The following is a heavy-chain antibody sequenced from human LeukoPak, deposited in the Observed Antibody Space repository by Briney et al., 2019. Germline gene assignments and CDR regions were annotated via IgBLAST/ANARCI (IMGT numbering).Heavy chain of an antibody. CDR1: GYTFTSYD. Sequence: SVKVSCKASGYTFTSYDINWVRQAPGQGLEWMGGIIPIFGTANYAQKFQGRVTITADESTSTAYMELSSLRSEDTAVYYCARDQGDYGDYWGQGTLVTVSS. V-gene: IGHV1-69*13. J-gene: IGHJ4*02. D-gene: IGHD4-17*01. CDR3: ARDQGDYGDY. CDR2: IIPIFGTA.